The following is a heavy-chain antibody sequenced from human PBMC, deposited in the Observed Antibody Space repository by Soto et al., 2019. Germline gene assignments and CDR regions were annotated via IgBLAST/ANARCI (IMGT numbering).Heavy chain of an antibody. D-gene: IGHD3-22*01. J-gene: IGHJ4*02. CDR2: ISDSGDKT. V-gene: IGHV3-23*01. Sequence: EVPLLESGGGLEQRGGSLRLSCAASGFTFSSYAMSWVRQAPGKGLEWVSAISDSGDKTYYADSVKGRFTVSRDNSKNTLYLQMNSLRAEDTAVYFCAKDPNDYDSSAYYVDYWGRGTLVTVSS. CDR3: AKDPNDYDSSAYYVDY. CDR1: GFTFSSYA.